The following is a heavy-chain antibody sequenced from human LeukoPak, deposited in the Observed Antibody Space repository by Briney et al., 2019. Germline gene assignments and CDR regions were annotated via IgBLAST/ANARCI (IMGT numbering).Heavy chain of an antibody. V-gene: IGHV3-48*03. J-gene: IGHJ4*02. Sequence: GGSLRLSCAASGFTFSSYEMNWVRQAPGKGLEWVSYISSSGSTIYYADSVKGRFTISRDNAKNSLYLQMNSLRAEDTAVYYCARKGYSSGWYRRAYFDYWGQGTLVSVSS. CDR2: ISSSGSTI. CDR1: GFTFSSYE. CDR3: ARKGYSSGWYRRAYFDY. D-gene: IGHD6-19*01.